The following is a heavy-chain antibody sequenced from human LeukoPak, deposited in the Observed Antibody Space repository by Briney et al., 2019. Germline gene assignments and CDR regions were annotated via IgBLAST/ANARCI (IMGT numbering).Heavy chain of an antibody. CDR3: AKDMQWELYYYYGMDV. Sequence: GGSLRLSCAASGFTFSSYAMSWVRQAPGKGLEWVSAISGSGGSTYYADSVKGRFTISRDNSKNTLYLQMNSLRAEDTAVYYCAKDMQWELYYYYGMDVWGQGTTVTVSS. D-gene: IGHD1-26*01. J-gene: IGHJ6*02. CDR2: ISGSGGST. V-gene: IGHV3-23*01. CDR1: GFTFSSYA.